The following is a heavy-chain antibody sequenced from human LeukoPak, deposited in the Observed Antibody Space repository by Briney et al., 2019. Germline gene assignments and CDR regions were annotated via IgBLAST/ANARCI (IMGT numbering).Heavy chain of an antibody. D-gene: IGHD1-26*01. CDR1: GGSFSGYY. Sequence: SETLSLTCAVYGGSFSGYYWSWIRQPPGKGLEWIGEINHSGSTNYNPSLKSRVTISVDTSKNQFSLRLNSVTAADTAMYYCARLRSPGDFDYWGQGTLVSVSS. J-gene: IGHJ4*02. V-gene: IGHV4-34*01. CDR2: INHSGST. CDR3: ARLRSPGDFDY.